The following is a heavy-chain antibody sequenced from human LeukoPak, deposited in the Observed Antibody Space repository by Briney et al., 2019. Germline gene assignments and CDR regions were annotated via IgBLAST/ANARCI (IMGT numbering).Heavy chain of an antibody. J-gene: IGHJ4*02. CDR1: GFSFSGHW. CDR3: ARGDSGHSLDPFDY. V-gene: IGHV3-7*02. CDR2: IKADGSEK. Sequence: PGGSLRLSCAASGFSFSGHWMNWVRQPPGKGLGWVANIKADGSEKYYVDSVKGRFTISRDNAKNSLYLQMNSLRAEDTAVYYCARGDSGHSLDPFDYWGQGTLVTVSS. D-gene: IGHD5-12*01.